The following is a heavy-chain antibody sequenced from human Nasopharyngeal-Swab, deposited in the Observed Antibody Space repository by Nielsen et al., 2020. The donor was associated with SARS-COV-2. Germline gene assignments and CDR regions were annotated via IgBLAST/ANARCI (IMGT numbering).Heavy chain of an antibody. CDR3: GRAGSYRIDY. CDR1: GFTFSSYW. D-gene: IGHD1-14*01. V-gene: IGHV3-74*01. Sequence: GGSLRLSCAASGFTFSSYWMQWVRQHPGKGLEWVARINSDGSTKDHADSLQGRFTISRDNAKNEVSLQLNGLRAEDTAVYYCGRAGSYRIDYWGQGTLVTVSS. J-gene: IGHJ4*02. CDR2: INSDGSTK.